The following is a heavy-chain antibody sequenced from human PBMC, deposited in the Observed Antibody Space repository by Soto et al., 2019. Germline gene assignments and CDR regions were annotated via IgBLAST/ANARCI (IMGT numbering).Heavy chain of an antibody. D-gene: IGHD5-18*01. CDR2: IKSKTDGGTT. Sequence: GGSLRLSCAASGFTFSNAWMNWVRQAPGKGLEWVGRIKSKTDGGTTDYAAPVKGRFTISRDDSKNTLYLQMNSLKTEDTAVYYCTTGSVSTAMVKIYRTPTYGMDVWGQGTTVTVSS. J-gene: IGHJ6*02. CDR3: TTGSVSTAMVKIYRTPTYGMDV. CDR1: GFTFSNAW. V-gene: IGHV3-15*07.